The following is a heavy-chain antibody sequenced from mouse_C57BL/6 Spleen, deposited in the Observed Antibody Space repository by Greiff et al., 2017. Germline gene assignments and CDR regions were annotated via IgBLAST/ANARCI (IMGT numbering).Heavy chain of an antibody. Sequence: VQLQQSGAELVKPGASVKLSCTASGFNIKDYYMHWVKQRPEQGLEWIGRIDPANGNTKYAPKFQGKATITADTSSNTAYLQLSSLTSEDTAIYYCARFAMDYWGQGTSVTVSS. CDR1: GFNIKDYY. CDR2: IDPANGNT. J-gene: IGHJ4*01. CDR3: ARFAMDY. V-gene: IGHV14-3*01.